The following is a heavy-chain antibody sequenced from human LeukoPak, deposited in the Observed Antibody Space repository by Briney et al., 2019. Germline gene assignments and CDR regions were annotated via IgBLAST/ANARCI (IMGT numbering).Heavy chain of an antibody. D-gene: IGHD6-13*01. V-gene: IGHV3-53*01. CDR3: ARDAPQVPAAGVLAS. J-gene: IGHJ5*02. CDR1: GFTVSDNY. Sequence: GGSLRLSCAASGFTVSDNYMGWVRRAPGKGLEWVSVMYSRGDTYYADSVKGRFTFSRDISKNTLYLQMNGLRTEDTAMYYCARDAPQVPAAGVLASWGQGTLVTVSS. CDR2: MYSRGDT.